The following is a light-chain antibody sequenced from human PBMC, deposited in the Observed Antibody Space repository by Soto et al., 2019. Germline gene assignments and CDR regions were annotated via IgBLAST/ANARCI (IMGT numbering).Light chain of an antibody. CDR3: QQSYTTPLT. V-gene: IGKV1-9*01. CDR1: QGISSY. J-gene: IGKJ4*01. CDR2: AAS. Sequence: DIQLTQSPSFLSASVGDRFTITCRSSQGISSYLAWYQQKPGKAPKLLIYAASTLQSGVPSRFSGSGSGTEFTLTISSLQPEDFATYYCQQSYTTPLTFGGGTKVDIK.